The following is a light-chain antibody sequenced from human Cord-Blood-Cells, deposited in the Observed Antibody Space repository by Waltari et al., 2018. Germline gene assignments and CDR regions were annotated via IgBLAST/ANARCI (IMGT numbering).Light chain of an antibody. Sequence: QSALTQPASVSGSPGQSITISCTGTSSDVGGYNYVSWYQQHPGKAPKLMIYDVSNRPSGVSNRFSGSKSCNTASRTISGLQAEDEADYYCSSYTSSSTLVFGGGTKLTVL. V-gene: IGLV2-14*01. CDR2: DVS. J-gene: IGLJ3*02. CDR1: SSDVGGYNY. CDR3: SSYTSSSTLV.